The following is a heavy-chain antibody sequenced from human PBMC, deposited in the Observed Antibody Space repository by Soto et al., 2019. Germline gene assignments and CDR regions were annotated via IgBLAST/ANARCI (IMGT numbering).Heavy chain of an antibody. CDR3: AKDHVVDGRVYGSSELYF. V-gene: IGHV3-30*18. CDR1: GFTFRSYG. D-gene: IGHD3-10*01. J-gene: IGHJ4*02. Sequence: GGSLRLSCSASGFTFRSYGMHWVRQTRGKGREWVASISLEGSKKIYADTVKGRLTISRDNSRNSLYLQMNSLRTEDTAVYYCAKDHVVDGRVYGSSELYFWGQGTQVTVSS. CDR2: ISLEGSKK.